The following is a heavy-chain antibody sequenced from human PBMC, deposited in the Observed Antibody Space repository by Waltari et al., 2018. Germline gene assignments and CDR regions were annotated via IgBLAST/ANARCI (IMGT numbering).Heavy chain of an antibody. CDR2: ISYDGRDL. CDR3: ARETGVAVAGYGLDI. J-gene: IGHJ6*02. CDR1: GFSFSNFG. V-gene: IGHV3-30*03. D-gene: IGHD2-15*01. Sequence: QVLLVESGGGVVQPGTSLRLSCAASGFSFSNFGMHWVRQAPGKGLESVAVISYDGRDLYYADSVKGRATISRDNSKNTLYLQMNSLRADDTAVYYCARETGVAVAGYGLDIWGQGTTVTVSS.